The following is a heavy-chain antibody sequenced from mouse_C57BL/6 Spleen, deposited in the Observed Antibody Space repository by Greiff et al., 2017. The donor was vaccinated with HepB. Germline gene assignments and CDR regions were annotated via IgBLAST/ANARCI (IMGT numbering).Heavy chain of an antibody. D-gene: IGHD4-1*01. CDR2: IYPGDGDT. Sequence: QVQLQQSGPELVKPGASVKISCKASGYAFSSSWMNWVKQRPGKGLEWIGRIYPGDGDTNYNGKFKGKATLTADKSSSTAYMQLSSLTSEDSAVYFCASPLTGTTVAWFAYWGQGTLVTVSA. CDR3: ASPLTGTTVAWFAY. CDR1: GYAFSSSW. J-gene: IGHJ3*01. V-gene: IGHV1-82*01.